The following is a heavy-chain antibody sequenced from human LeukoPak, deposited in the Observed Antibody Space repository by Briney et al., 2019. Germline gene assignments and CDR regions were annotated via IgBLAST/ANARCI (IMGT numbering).Heavy chain of an antibody. J-gene: IGHJ4*02. CDR1: GFTFSSYS. CDR2: ISSSSSYI. V-gene: IGHV3-21*01. D-gene: IGHD2-2*01. CDR3: AREPSKGVVPAAIDY. Sequence: GGSLRLSCAASGFTFSSYSMNWVRQAPGKGLEWVSSISSSSSYIYYADSVKGRLTISRDNAKNSLYLQMNSLRAEDTAVYYCAREPSKGVVPAAIDYWGQGTLVTVSS.